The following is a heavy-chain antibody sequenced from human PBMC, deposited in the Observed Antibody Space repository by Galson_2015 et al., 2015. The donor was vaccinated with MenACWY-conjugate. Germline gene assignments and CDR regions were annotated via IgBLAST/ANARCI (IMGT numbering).Heavy chain of an antibody. V-gene: IGHV3-7*03. Sequence: SLRLSCAASGFTFNNYWMSWVRQVPGKEPEWVANIKQDGSEKYYVDSVRGRFTISRDNAKNSLYLQMNSLRAEDTAVYYCARDLGFYCSRNDCYSPYWGQGTLVTVSS. CDR1: GFTFNNYW. J-gene: IGHJ4*02. CDR2: IKQDGSEK. D-gene: IGHD2-2*01. CDR3: ARDLGFYCSRNDCYSPY.